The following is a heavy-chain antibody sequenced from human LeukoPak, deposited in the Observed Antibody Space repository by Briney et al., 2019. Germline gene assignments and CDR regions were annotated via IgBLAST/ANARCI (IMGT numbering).Heavy chain of an antibody. V-gene: IGHV3-33*01. CDR1: GFTFSSYD. CDR3: ARGDGYNDAEYLQH. Sequence: PGGPLRLSCAASGFTFSSYDKHWVRHAPGKGLEGGADKWYDGSNKYYGDSVKGRFTISRDNSKKTLYLQMNSLRVEDTAVYYCARGDGYNDAEYLQHWGQGTLVTVS. J-gene: IGHJ1*01. D-gene: IGHD5-24*01. CDR2: KWYDGSNK.